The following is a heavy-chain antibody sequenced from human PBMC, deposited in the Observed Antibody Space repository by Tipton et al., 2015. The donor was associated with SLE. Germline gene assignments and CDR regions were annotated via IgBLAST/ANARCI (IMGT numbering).Heavy chain of an antibody. CDR2: IGYVYRSQST. J-gene: IGHJ4*02. Sequence: TLSLTCTASGGSINDHYWTWIRQPPGKGLEWIGYIGYVYRSQSTNYNASLKSRVTMSLESSKNQFSLKLTSVTAADTADYYCARGGVGGYDYFDYWGQGTLVTVSS. D-gene: IGHD5-12*01. V-gene: IGHV4-59*11. CDR3: ARGGVGGYDYFDY. CDR1: GGSINDHY.